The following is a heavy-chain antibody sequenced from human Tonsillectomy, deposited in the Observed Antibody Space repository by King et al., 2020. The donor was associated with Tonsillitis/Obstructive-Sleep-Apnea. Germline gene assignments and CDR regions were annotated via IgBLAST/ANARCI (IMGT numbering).Heavy chain of an antibody. CDR2: ISYDGSNK. Sequence: VQLVESGGGVVQPGRSLRLSCAASGFTFSSYGMHWVRQAPGKGLEWVAVISYDGSNKYYVDSVKGRFTFSRDNSKKTLYLLMNSLRAEDTAVYYCAKGNSTMRGNYNYYYMDVWGKGTTVTVSS. J-gene: IGHJ6*03. D-gene: IGHD6-13*01. CDR1: GFTFSSYG. CDR3: AKGNSTMRGNYNYYYMDV. V-gene: IGHV3-30*18.